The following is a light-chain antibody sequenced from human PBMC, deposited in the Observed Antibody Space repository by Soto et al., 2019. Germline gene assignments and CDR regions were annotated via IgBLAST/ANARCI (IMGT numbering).Light chain of an antibody. V-gene: IGLV2-11*01. CDR2: DVD. J-gene: IGLJ3*02. CDR3: CSYAGSYTWV. CDR1: SSDVGGYNY. Sequence: SALTQPRSVSGSPGQSVTISCTGTSSDVGGYNYVSWYQHHPGKAPKLMIYDVDKRPSGVPDRFSGSKSGNTASLTISGLQAEDEADYYCCSYAGSYTWVFGGGTKLTVL.